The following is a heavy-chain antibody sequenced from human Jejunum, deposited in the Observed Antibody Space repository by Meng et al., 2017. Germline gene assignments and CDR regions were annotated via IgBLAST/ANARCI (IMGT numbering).Heavy chain of an antibody. CDR2: SRDKSNGFST. Sequence: LSLTCGVDGGSLRGYYWSWIRQAPGKGLEWVGRSRDKSNGFSTEYDASVKGRFTISRDESENSVYLQMTGLKAEDTAVYYCARATGDYSNLWGQGTLVTVSS. V-gene: IGHV3-72*01. J-gene: IGHJ4*02. CDR1: GGSLRGYY. CDR3: ARATGDYSNL. D-gene: IGHD1-14*01.